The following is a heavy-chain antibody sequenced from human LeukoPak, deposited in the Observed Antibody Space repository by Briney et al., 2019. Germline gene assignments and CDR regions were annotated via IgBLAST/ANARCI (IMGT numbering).Heavy chain of an antibody. D-gene: IGHD3-22*01. CDR3: ARDLDTSGYFSFFDP. Sequence: GGSPRLSCAASGFTFSSYEMTWVRQAPGKGLEWVAIIASDGSHGYYADSVKGRFTFSRDNSRNTVYLQMNSLRPEDTAVYYCARDLDTSGYFSFFDPWGQGALVTISS. CDR2: IASDGSHG. V-gene: IGHV3-30*03. J-gene: IGHJ5*02. CDR1: GFTFSSYE.